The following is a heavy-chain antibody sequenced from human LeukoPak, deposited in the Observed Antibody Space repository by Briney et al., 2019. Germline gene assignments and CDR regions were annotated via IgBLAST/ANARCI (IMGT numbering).Heavy chain of an antibody. J-gene: IGHJ4*02. V-gene: IGHV1-2*02. Sequence: WASVKVSCKASGYTFTVYYMHWVRQAPGQGLEWMGWINPNSGGTNYALKFQGRVTMTRDTSFSTAYMELTNLRSDDTAVYYCARQAGTDYWGQGTLVTVSS. CDR3: ARQAGTDY. CDR1: GYTFTVYY. CDR2: INPNSGGT. D-gene: IGHD6-13*01.